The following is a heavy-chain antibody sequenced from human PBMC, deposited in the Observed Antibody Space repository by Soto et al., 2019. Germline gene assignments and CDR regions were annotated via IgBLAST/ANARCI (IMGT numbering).Heavy chain of an antibody. CDR2: IYWDDDK. V-gene: IGHV2-5*02. CDR3: AHVFVVVANYGMDL. D-gene: IGHD2-15*01. CDR1: GFSLSTSGVG. Sequence: QITLKESGPTLVKPTQTLTLTCTFSGFSLSTSGVGVGWIRQPPGKALEWLALIYWDDDKRYSPSLTSRLTITNAPSNHQVVLTMTNMDPVDTATYYCAHVFVVVANYGMDLWGQGTTVTVSS. J-gene: IGHJ6*02.